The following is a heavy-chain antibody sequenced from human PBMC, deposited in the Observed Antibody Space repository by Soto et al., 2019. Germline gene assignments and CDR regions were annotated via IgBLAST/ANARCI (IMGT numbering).Heavy chain of an antibody. CDR3: ARGPRVSSTGTGAH. J-gene: IGHJ4*02. Sequence: GSLRLSCSVSGFTSSAYWMHWVRQVPGKGLTWVSRISDDGSTATYADSVKGRFVISRDNAKNSLYLEMNTLRADDSGLYYCARGPRVSSTGTGAHWGRGTLVTVSS. CDR1: GFTSSAYW. CDR2: ISDDGSTA. V-gene: IGHV3-74*01. D-gene: IGHD1-1*01.